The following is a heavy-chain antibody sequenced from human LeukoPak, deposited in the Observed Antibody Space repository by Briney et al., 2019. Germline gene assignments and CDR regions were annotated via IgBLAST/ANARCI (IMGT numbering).Heavy chain of an antibody. D-gene: IGHD3-3*01. CDR2: IRKKPNEYTT. V-gene: IGHV3-72*01. CDR1: GFTFSAHI. Sequence: GGSLRLSCAASGFTFSAHIMDWVRQAPGKGLEWIGRIRKKPNEYTTEYAASVKGRFLISRDDPKDSVFLQMNSLETEDTAVYFCTREGGVGDYTAFDIWGHGTLVTVSS. CDR3: TREGGVGDYTAFDI. J-gene: IGHJ3*02.